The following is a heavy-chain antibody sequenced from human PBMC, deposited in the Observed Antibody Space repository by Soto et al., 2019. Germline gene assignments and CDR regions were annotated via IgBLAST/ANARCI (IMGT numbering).Heavy chain of an antibody. Sequence: EVQLLESGGGLVQPGGSLRLSCAASGFTFSSYAMSWVRQAPGKGLEWVSAISGSGGSTYYADSVKGRFTISRDNSKNTLYLQMNSLRAEDTAVYYCAKGEYYDILTGYYGFDYWGQGTLVTVSS. J-gene: IGHJ4*02. D-gene: IGHD3-9*01. CDR3: AKGEYYDILTGYYGFDY. CDR1: GFTFSSYA. CDR2: ISGSGGST. V-gene: IGHV3-23*01.